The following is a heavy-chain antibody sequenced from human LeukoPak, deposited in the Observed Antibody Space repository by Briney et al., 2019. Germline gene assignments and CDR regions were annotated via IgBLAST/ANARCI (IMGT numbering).Heavy chain of an antibody. CDR3: ARVPADY. V-gene: IGHV3-21*01. CDR1: GFTFSSYS. CDR2: IGTTSSYI. J-gene: IGHJ4*02. Sequence: GGSLRLSCAASGFTFSSYSMKWVRQAPGKGLEWVAPIGTTSSYIYYADSAKGRFTISRDNAKNSLYLQMNSLRAEDTAVYYCARVPADYWGQGTLVTVSS.